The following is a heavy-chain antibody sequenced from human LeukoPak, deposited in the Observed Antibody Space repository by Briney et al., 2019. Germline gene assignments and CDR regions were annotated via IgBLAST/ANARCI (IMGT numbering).Heavy chain of an antibody. J-gene: IGHJ4*02. V-gene: IGHV4-59*08. Sequence: PSETLSLTCTVSGGSISSYYWSWIRQPPGKGLEWIGYIYYSGSTNYNPSLKSRVTISVDTSKNQFSLKLSSVTAADTAVYYCASTLPYDYGDYTGGFDYWGQGTLVTVSS. CDR2: IYYSGST. CDR3: ASTLPYDYGDYTGGFDY. D-gene: IGHD4-17*01. CDR1: GGSISSYY.